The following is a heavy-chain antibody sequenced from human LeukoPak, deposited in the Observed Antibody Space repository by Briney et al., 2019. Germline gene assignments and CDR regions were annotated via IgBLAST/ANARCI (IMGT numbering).Heavy chain of an antibody. CDR3: AKDIDYVVDY. V-gene: IGHV1-69*13. Sequence: ASVKVSCKASGGTFSSYAISWVRQAPGQGLEWMGGIIPIFGTANYAQKFQGRVTITADESTSTAYMELSSLRPEDTAVYYCAKDIDYVVDYWGQGTLVTVSS. CDR2: IIPIFGTA. CDR1: GGTFSSYA. J-gene: IGHJ4*02. D-gene: IGHD4/OR15-4a*01.